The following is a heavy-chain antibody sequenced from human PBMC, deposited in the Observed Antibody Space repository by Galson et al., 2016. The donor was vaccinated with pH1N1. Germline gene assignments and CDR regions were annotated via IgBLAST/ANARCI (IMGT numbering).Heavy chain of an antibody. CDR1: GVSISSGGYY. V-gene: IGHV4-31*03. CDR3: ASGVWFGELGAWFDP. D-gene: IGHD3-10*01. Sequence: TLSLTCTVSGVSISSGGYYWSWIRQHPGKGLEWIGYIYYSGSTYYNPSLKSRVTISVDTSKNQFSPKLSSVTAADTAVYYCASGVWFGELGAWFDPWGQGTLVTVSS. CDR2: IYYSGST. J-gene: IGHJ5*02.